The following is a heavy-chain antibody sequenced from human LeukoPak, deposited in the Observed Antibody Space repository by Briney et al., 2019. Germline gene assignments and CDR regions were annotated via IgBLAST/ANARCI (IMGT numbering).Heavy chain of an antibody. Sequence: GASVKVSCKASGYTFTRYGMNWVRQAPGQGLEWMGWINTNTGNPTYAQGFTGRFVFSLDTSVSTAYLQISSLKAEDTAVYYCARDGMSNGDYDLDYWGQGTLVTVSS. CDR2: INTNTGNP. CDR1: GYTFTRYG. CDR3: ARDGMSNGDYDLDY. J-gene: IGHJ4*02. V-gene: IGHV7-4-1*02. D-gene: IGHD4-17*01.